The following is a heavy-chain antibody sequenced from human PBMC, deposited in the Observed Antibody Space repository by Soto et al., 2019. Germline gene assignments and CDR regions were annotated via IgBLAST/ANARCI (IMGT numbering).Heavy chain of an antibody. V-gene: IGHV3-21*01. Sequence: PGGSLRLSCVASGFTFSTYSMNWVRQAPGKGLEWVSYISSSSTYIYYADSVKGRFTISRDNAKNSLYLQMNSLRAEDTAVYYCLIAVAGSFAPDYWGQGTLVTVSS. CDR1: GFTFSTYS. CDR3: LIAVAGSFAPDY. CDR2: ISSSSTYI. J-gene: IGHJ4*02. D-gene: IGHD6-19*01.